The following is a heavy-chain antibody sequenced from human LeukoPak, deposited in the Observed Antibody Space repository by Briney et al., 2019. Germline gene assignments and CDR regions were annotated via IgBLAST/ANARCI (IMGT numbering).Heavy chain of an antibody. CDR2: IGTTGKYI. D-gene: IGHD3-16*01. CDR1: GFTFSNYL. Sequence: PGGSLRLSCAASGFTFSNYLMNWFRQAPGKGLEGVSSIGTTGKYIYYSDSVKGRFTISRDNAKDSLFLQMNSLRTEDTGVYYCARDSYGWHDRWDYWGLGTQVIVSS. CDR3: ARDSYGWHDRWDY. V-gene: IGHV3-21*01. J-gene: IGHJ4*02.